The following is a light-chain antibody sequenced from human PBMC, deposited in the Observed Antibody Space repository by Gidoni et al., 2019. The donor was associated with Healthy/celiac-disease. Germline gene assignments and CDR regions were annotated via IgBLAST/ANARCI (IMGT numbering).Light chain of an antibody. CDR2: AAA. CDR1: QSISSS. CDR3: QQSDSTLMYT. V-gene: IGKV1-39*01. Sequence: DIQMTPSPSSLSASVGDRVTITCLASQSISSSLNWYQQKPGKAPKLLIYAAASLQSGVPSLFSGSGSGTDFTLTISSLQPEDCATYYCQQSDSTLMYTFGQGTKLEIK. J-gene: IGKJ2*01.